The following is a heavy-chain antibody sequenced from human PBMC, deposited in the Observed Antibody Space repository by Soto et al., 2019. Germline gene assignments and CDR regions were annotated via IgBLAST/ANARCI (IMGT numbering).Heavy chain of an antibody. V-gene: IGHV3-74*03. J-gene: IGHJ6*03. D-gene: IGHD2-15*01. CDR3: ARGDCVGGSCYSLAGPFYYYMDA. CDR1: GFTFSNYW. CDR2: INSDGSVS. Sequence: EVQLVESGGGLVQPGGSLRLSCAASGFTFSNYWMYWVRQAPGKGLEWVSRINSDGSVSTYADSVKGRLTISRDNVKNTLYLQMDSLRAEDTAVYYCARGDCVGGSCYSLAGPFYYYMDAWGKGTTVTV.